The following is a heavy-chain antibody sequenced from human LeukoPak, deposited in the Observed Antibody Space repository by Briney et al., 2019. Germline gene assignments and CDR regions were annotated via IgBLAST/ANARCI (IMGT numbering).Heavy chain of an antibody. J-gene: IGHJ4*02. Sequence: SETLSLTCTVSGASISGSGYYWGWIRQPPGKGLEWIGSIYSSGSTYYNASLQSRVTISIETSRNQISLRLNSVTAADTAMYYCAKSGGYGLIDYWGQGALVTVSS. CDR3: AKSGGYGLIDY. D-gene: IGHD1-26*01. CDR1: GASISGSGYY. CDR2: IYSSGST. V-gene: IGHV4-39*01.